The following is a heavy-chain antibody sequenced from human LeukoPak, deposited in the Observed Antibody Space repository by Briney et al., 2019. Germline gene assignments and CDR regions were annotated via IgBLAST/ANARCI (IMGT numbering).Heavy chain of an antibody. D-gene: IGHD3-22*01. CDR3: ARESTYYYDSSGYYLSGTYYFDY. V-gene: IGHV1-18*01. CDR2: ISAYNGNT. Sequence: ASVKVSCKASGYTFTSYGISWVRQAPGQGLEWMGWISAYNGNTNYAQKLQGGVTMTTDTSTSTAYMELRSLRSDDTAVYYCARESTYYYDSSGYYLSGTYYFDYWGQGTLVTVSS. J-gene: IGHJ4*02. CDR1: GYTFTSYG.